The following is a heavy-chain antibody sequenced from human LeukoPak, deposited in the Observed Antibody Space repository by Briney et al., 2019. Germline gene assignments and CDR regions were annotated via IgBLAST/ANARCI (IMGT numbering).Heavy chain of an antibody. CDR3: ARGLRLPSRSAPAVPHV. CDR1: GGSFSDYY. CDR2: IKHSGTT. Sequence: SETLSLTCAVYGGSFSDYYWNWIRHPPGEGLEWIGEIKHSGTTNYNPSLKSRVTISVDTSKNQFSLRLSAVTAADTAVYHCARGLRLPSRSAPAVPHVWAKGTTVTVSA. D-gene: IGHD2-2*01. V-gene: IGHV4-34*01. J-gene: IGHJ6*04.